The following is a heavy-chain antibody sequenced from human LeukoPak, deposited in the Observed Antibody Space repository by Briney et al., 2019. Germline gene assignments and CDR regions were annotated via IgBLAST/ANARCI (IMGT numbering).Heavy chain of an antibody. CDR2: ISAYNGNT. D-gene: IGHD3-10*01. Sequence: ASVKVFCKASGYTFTSYGISWVRQAPGQGLEWMGWISAYNGNTKYAQKLQGRVTMTTDTSTSTAYMELRSLRSDDTAVYYCARDSADLDYYGSGSYWWGQGTLVTVSS. CDR1: GYTFTSYG. J-gene: IGHJ4*02. V-gene: IGHV1-18*01. CDR3: ARDSADLDYYGSGSYW.